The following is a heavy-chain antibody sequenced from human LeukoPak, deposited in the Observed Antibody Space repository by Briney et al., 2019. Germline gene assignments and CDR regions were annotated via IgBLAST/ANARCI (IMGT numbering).Heavy chain of an antibody. CDR2: ISSGGSTI. Sequence: GGSLRLSCAVCVYTFSDYYMSWTRQAPGKGLEGGSYISSGGSTISHADSVKGRFTTSRDNAKNSLYLQMNSLRAEDTAVYYCERSAAAGRCFDYWGQGTLVTVSS. D-gene: IGHD6-13*01. J-gene: IGHJ4*02. V-gene: IGHV3-11*01. CDR1: VYTFSDYY. CDR3: ERSAAAGRCFDY.